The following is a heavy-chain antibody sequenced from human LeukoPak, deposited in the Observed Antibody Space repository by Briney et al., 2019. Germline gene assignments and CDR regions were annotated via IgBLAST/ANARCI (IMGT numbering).Heavy chain of an antibody. CDR2: ITSSGANR. CDR1: GFTFSNYA. Sequence: PGGSLRLSCAASGFTFSNYAMTWVRQAPGKGLEWVSSITSSGANRYYADSVKGRFTISRDNSKNTLYLQMNSLRAEDTAVYYCARGTAGYHSSYFDYWGQGTLVTVSS. J-gene: IGHJ4*02. V-gene: IGHV3-23*01. CDR3: ARGTAGYHSSYFDY. D-gene: IGHD3-16*02.